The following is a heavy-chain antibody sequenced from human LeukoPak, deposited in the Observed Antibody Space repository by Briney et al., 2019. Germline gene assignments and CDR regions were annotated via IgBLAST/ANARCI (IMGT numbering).Heavy chain of an antibody. CDR1: GFSFNTYA. CDR3: GRRGGGYDFDY. J-gene: IGHJ4*02. V-gene: IGHV3-30-3*01. Sequence: SGRSLRLSCAASGFSFNTYAMHWFRQAPGKGLEWVAVISYDGSTKYYADSVKGRFTISRDNSQNTLYLQMNSLRAEDTAVYYWGRRGGGYDFDYWGQGTLVTVSS. CDR2: ISYDGSTK. D-gene: IGHD5-12*01.